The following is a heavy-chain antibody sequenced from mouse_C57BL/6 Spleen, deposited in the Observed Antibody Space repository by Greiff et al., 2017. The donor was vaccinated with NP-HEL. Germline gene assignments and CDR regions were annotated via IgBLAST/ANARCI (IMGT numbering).Heavy chain of an antibody. D-gene: IGHD2-3*01. Sequence: QVTLNESGPGILQPSQTLSLTCSFSGFSLSTFGMGVGWIRQPSGKGLEWLAHIWWDDDKYYNPALKSRLTISKDTSKNQVLLKIANVDTADTTTYYCARIAAHDGYYWYFDVWGTGTTVTVSS. CDR2: IWWDDDK. CDR1: GFSLSTFGMG. V-gene: IGHV8-8*01. CDR3: ARIAAHDGYYWYFDV. J-gene: IGHJ1*03.